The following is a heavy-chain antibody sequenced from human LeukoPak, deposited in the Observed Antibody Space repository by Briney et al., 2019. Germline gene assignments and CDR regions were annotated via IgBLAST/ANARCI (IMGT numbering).Heavy chain of an antibody. V-gene: IGHV1-24*01. CDR1: GYALTEVA. J-gene: IGHJ4*02. CDR2: FDPEEGET. CDR3: ARGRDYSNYEADY. D-gene: IGHD4-11*01. Sequence: GASVKVSCKVSGYALTEVAIHWVRQAPGEGLEWMGGFDPEEGETVYARKLEGRVTMTRNTSISTAYMELSSLRSEDTAVYYCARGRDYSNYEADYWGQGTLVTVSS.